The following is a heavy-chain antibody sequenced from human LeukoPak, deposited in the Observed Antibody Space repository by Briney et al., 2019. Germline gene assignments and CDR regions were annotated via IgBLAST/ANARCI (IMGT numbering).Heavy chain of an antibody. CDR2: IYYSGST. CDR3: ARMYYYDSSGYSHFDY. J-gene: IGHJ4*02. V-gene: IGHV4-59*12. CDR1: GGSISSYY. D-gene: IGHD3-22*01. Sequence: SETLSLTCAVYGGSISSYYWSWIRQPPGKGLEWIGYIYYSGSTKYNPSLKSRVTISEDTSKNQFSLKLSSVTAADTAVYYCARMYYYDSSGYSHFDYWGQGTLVTVSS.